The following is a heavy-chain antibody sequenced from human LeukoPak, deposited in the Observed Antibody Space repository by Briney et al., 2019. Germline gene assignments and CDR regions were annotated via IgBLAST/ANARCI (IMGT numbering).Heavy chain of an antibody. Sequence: SETLSLTCAVYGGSFSGYYWSWIRQPPGKGLEWIGYIYYSGSTNYNPSLKSRVTISVDTSKNQFSLKLSSVTAADTAVYYCARDMRGSYAIDYWGQGTLVTVSS. J-gene: IGHJ4*02. CDR2: IYYSGST. CDR1: GGSFSGYY. CDR3: ARDMRGSYAIDY. V-gene: IGHV4-59*01. D-gene: IGHD1-26*01.